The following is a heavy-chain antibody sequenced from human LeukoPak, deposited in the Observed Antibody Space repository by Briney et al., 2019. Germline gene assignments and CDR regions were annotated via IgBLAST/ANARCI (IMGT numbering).Heavy chain of an antibody. CDR3: ASRNQYCGGDCFWAFDI. Sequence: GGSLRLSCGASGFTFSRYSMNWVRQAPGKGLEWVSSISSSDSYIYYADSVKGRFTISRDNAKNSLYLQMNSLRAEDTAVYYCASRNQYCGGDCFWAFDIWGQGTMVTVSS. V-gene: IGHV3-21*01. D-gene: IGHD2-21*02. CDR2: ISSSDSYI. CDR1: GFTFSRYS. J-gene: IGHJ3*02.